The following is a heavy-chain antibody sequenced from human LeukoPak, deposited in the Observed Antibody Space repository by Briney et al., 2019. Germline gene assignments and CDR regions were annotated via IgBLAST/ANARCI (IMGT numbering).Heavy chain of an antibody. CDR2: ISGSGGST. J-gene: IGHJ5*02. CDR1: GCTFSSYA. V-gene: IGHV3-23*01. CDR3: AKDMIRVLFGRFDP. Sequence: GGSLRLSCAASGCTFSSYAMSWVRQARGKGLEWVSAISGSGGSTYYADSVKGRFTIYRDNSKNTLYLQMNSLRAEDTAVYYCAKDMIRVLFGRFDPWGQGTLVTVSS. D-gene: IGHD3-3*01.